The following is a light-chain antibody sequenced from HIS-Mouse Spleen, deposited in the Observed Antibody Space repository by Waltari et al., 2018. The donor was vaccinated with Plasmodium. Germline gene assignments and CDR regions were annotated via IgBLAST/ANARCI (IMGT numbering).Light chain of an antibody. V-gene: IGLV2-11*01. CDR2: DVS. Sequence: QSALTQPRSVSGSPGQSVTISCTGTSSHVGGSNYFSWYQQHPGKAPKLMIYDVSKRPSGVPDRFSGSKSGNTASLTISGLQAEDEADYYCCSYAGSYTYVFGTGTKVTVL. CDR3: CSYAGSYTYV. J-gene: IGLJ1*01. CDR1: SSHVGGSNY.